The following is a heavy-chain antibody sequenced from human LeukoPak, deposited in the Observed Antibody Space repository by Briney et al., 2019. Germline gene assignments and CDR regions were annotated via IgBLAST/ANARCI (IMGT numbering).Heavy chain of an antibody. CDR3: ARDRPRLRGYSYGYYYYMDV. V-gene: IGHV4-39*07. J-gene: IGHJ6*03. CDR2: IYYSGST. CDR1: GGSISSSSYY. Sequence: SETLSLTCTVSGGSISSSSYYWGWIRQPPGKGLEWIGSIYYSGSTYYNPSLKSRVTISVDTSKNQFSLKLSSVTAADTAVYYCARDRPRLRGYSYGYYYYMDVWGKGTTVTVPS. D-gene: IGHD5-18*01.